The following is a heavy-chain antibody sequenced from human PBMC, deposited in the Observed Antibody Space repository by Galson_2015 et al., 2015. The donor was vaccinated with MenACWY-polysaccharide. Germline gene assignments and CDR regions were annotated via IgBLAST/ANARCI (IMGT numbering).Heavy chain of an antibody. Sequence: SVKVSCKASGYTSTSYAMHWVRQAPGQRLEWMGWINAGNGNTKYSQKFQGRVAITRGTSATTAYVEVSSLRSEDTAVYYCARGPTVTWDEYFQHWGQGTLVTVSS. J-gene: IGHJ1*01. CDR3: ARGPTVTWDEYFQH. CDR1: GYTSTSYA. D-gene: IGHD4-17*01. CDR2: INAGNGNT. V-gene: IGHV1-3*01.